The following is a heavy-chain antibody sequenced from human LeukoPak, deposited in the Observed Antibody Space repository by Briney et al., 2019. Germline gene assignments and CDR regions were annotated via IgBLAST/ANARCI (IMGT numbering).Heavy chain of an antibody. Sequence: SETLSLTCTVSGGSISSYYWNWIRQPPGKGLESIGYIYYSGSTNYNPSLKSRVAISVDTSKNQFSLKLSSVTAADTAVYFCARQLRGEAVAGHLQPFDYWGQGTLVTVSS. CDR1: GGSISSYY. CDR2: IYYSGST. J-gene: IGHJ4*02. CDR3: ARQLRGEAVAGHLQPFDY. D-gene: IGHD6-19*01. V-gene: IGHV4-59*08.